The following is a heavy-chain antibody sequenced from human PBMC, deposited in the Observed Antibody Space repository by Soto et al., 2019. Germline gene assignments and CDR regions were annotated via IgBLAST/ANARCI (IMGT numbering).Heavy chain of an antibody. CDR2: MNPSSGDT. CDR3: VREVGSRIDY. D-gene: IGHD6-13*01. Sequence: ASVKVSCKASGYTFTSYDINWVRQATGQGLEWMGWMNPSSGDTGYAQKFQGRVTMTRNTSISTAYMELSSLRSEDTAVYYCVREVGSRIDYWGQGTLVTVSS. J-gene: IGHJ4*02. CDR1: GYTFTSYD. V-gene: IGHV1-8*01.